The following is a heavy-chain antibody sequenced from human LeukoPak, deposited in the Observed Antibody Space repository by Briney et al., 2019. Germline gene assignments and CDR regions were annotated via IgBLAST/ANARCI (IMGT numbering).Heavy chain of an antibody. Sequence: GASVKVSCKASGYTFTSYYMHWVRQAPGQGLEWMGWINPNSGGTNYAQKFQGRVTMTRDTSISTAYMELSRLRSDDTAVYYCARFSRKDEPLYYFDYWGQGTLVTVSS. CDR2: INPNSGGT. V-gene: IGHV1-2*02. J-gene: IGHJ4*02. CDR1: GYTFTSYY. CDR3: ARFSRKDEPLYYFDY.